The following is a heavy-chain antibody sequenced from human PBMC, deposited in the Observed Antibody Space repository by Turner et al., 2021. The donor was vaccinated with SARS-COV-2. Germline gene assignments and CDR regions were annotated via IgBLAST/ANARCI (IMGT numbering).Heavy chain of an antibody. J-gene: IGHJ4*02. V-gene: IGHV3-23*01. CDR2: ITGRADKT. CDR3: AKGDHPYGDYITPFDH. D-gene: IGHD4-17*01. CDR1: GFNFGDYA. Sequence: EVQLLESGGGLVQPGDSLRLSCAGSGFNFGDYAMTWVRQAPGRGLHWVSSITGRADKTYYADSLKGRFTVSRDNSKSTLYLQVNSLRAEDTAVYYCAKGDHPYGDYITPFDHWGQGTWSPSPQ.